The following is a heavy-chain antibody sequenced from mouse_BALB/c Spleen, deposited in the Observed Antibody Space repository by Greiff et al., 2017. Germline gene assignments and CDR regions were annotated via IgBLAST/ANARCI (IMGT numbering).Heavy chain of an antibody. CDR3: AREGY. V-gene: IGHV5-4*02. CDR2: ISDGGSYT. CDR1: GFTFSDYY. Sequence: DVMLVESGGGLVKPGGSLKLSCAASGFTFSDYYMYWVRQTPEKRLEWVATISDGGSYTYYPDSVKGRFTISRDNAKNNLYLQMSSLKSEDTAMYYCAREGYWGQGTLVTVSA. J-gene: IGHJ3*01.